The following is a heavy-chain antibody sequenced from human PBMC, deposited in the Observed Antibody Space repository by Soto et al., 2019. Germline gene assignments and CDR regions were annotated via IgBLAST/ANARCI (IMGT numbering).Heavy chain of an antibody. J-gene: IGHJ4*02. Sequence: EVQLVESGGGLVQPGGSLRLSCAASGFTFGDYWMHWVRQPPGKGPEWVSRMTGDGRTTQYADSVKGRFTASRDNSKNTLYLQMNSLRAEDTAVYYCAKVGRDGYHFDYWGQGTLVTVSS. D-gene: IGHD5-12*01. V-gene: IGHV3-74*03. CDR1: GFTFGDYW. CDR3: AKVGRDGYHFDY. CDR2: MTGDGRTT.